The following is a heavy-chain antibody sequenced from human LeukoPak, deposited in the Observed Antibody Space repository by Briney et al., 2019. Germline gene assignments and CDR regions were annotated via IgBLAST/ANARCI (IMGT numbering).Heavy chain of an antibody. J-gene: IGHJ4*02. CDR1: GYTFTSYG. CDR2: ISAYNGNT. CDR3: ARVKDIYGSGSYVYFDY. Sequence: GASVKVSCKASGYTFTSYGISWVRQAPGQGLEWMGWISAYNGNTNYAQKLQGRVTMTTDTSTSTAYMELRSLRSDDTAVYYCARVKDIYGSGSYVYFDYRGQGTLVTVSS. V-gene: IGHV1-18*01. D-gene: IGHD3-10*01.